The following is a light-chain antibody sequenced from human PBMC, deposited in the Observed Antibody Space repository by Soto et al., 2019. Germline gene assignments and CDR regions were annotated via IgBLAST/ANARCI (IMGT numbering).Light chain of an antibody. CDR3: QQTDSFPYT. Sequence: DIHMTQSPSSVSASVGDRVTITCRASQGITSWLVWYQQKPGKAPKLLIYAASSLQSGVPSRFSGSGSGTDFSLTISSLQPEDFANYYCQQTDSFPYTFGRGTKVEIK. V-gene: IGKV1-12*01. J-gene: IGKJ2*01. CDR1: QGITSW. CDR2: AAS.